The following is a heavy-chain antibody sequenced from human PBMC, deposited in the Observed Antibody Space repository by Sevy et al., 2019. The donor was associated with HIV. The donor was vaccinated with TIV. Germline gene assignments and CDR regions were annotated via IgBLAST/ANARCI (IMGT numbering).Heavy chain of an antibody. J-gene: IGHJ4*02. CDR2: VSPHNGDT. V-gene: IGHV1-18*01. Sequence: ASVKVSCKVSGYTFNTYRIHWVRQAPGQGLEWMGWVSPHNGDTNYAQRLQGRITMFTDSSTSTAYMELRNLRSDDTALYYCARAYCSGGLCYSLAYWGQGTLVTVS. CDR3: ARAYCSGGLCYSLAY. CDR1: GYTFNTYR. D-gene: IGHD2-15*01.